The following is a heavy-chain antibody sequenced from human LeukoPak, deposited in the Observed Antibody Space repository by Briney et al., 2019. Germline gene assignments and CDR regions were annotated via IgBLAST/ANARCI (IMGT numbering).Heavy chain of an antibody. D-gene: IGHD1-7*01. CDR2: ISYDGSNK. J-gene: IGHJ4*02. CDR3: AREGLELGLDY. CDR1: GFTFSSYV. Sequence: GGSLRLSCAASGFTFSSYVMHWVRQAPGKGLEWVAVISYDGSNKYYADSVKGRFTISRDNSKNTLYLQMNSLRAEDTAVYYCAREGLELGLDYWGQGTLVTVSS. V-gene: IGHV3-30-3*01.